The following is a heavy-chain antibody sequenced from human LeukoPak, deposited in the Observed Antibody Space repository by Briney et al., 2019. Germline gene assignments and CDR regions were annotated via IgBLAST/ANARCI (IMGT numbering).Heavy chain of an antibody. Sequence: PSETLSLTCAVYGGSFSGYYWSWIRQPPGKGLEWIGEINHRGSTNYNPSLKSRVTISVDRSRNQFSLKVRSVTAADTAVYYCARKMGVVVAASIDYWGQGTLVTVSS. CDR1: GGSFSGYY. D-gene: IGHD2-15*01. CDR3: ARKMGVVVAASIDY. V-gene: IGHV4-34*01. J-gene: IGHJ4*02. CDR2: INHRGST.